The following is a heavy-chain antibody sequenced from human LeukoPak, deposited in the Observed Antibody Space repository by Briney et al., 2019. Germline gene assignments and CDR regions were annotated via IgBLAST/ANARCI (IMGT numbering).Heavy chain of an antibody. Sequence: ASVKVSCKASGGTFSSYAINWVRQATGQGLEWMGWMNPNSGNTGYAQKFQGRVTMTRNTSISTAYMELSSLRSEDTAVYYCARGFRSSSWFPFVKPGGMDVWGQGTTVTVSS. CDR3: ARGFRSSSWFPFVKPGGMDV. D-gene: IGHD6-13*01. J-gene: IGHJ6*02. CDR2: MNPNSGNT. CDR1: GGTFSSYA. V-gene: IGHV1-8*02.